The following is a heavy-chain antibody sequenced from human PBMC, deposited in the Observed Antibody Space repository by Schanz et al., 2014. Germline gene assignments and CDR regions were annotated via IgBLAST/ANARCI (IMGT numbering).Heavy chain of an antibody. Sequence: QVQLVQSGAEVKKPGASVKVSCKASGYTFIGYDVHWVRQAPGQGLEWMGRIKPNSGGTNYAQKFQGRVTMTRDTSTSTAYMELSRLRSDDTAVYYCARESVSRTRLFDPWGQGTLVTVSS. J-gene: IGHJ5*02. CDR1: GYTFIGYD. CDR3: ARESVSRTRLFDP. V-gene: IGHV1-2*06. CDR2: IKPNSGGT. D-gene: IGHD3-3*01.